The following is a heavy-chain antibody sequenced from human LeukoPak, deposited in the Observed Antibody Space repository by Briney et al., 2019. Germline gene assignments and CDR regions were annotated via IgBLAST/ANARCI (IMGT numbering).Heavy chain of an antibody. Sequence: GGSLRLSCAASGFTFSGSAMHWVRQASGKGLEWVGRIRSKANSYATAYAASVKGRFTISRDDSKNTAYLQMNSLKTEDTAVYYCTSFISEAAAARQRVDPWGQGTLVTVSS. J-gene: IGHJ5*02. CDR2: IRSKANSYAT. D-gene: IGHD6-13*01. V-gene: IGHV3-73*01. CDR3: TSFISEAAAARQRVDP. CDR1: GFTFSGSA.